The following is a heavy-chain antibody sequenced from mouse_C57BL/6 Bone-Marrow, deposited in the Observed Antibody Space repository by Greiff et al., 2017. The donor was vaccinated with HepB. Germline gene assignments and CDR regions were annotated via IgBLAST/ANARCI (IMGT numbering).Heavy chain of an antibody. CDR3: ARDPTYNYDSSPFAY. V-gene: IGHV1-81*01. J-gene: IGHJ3*01. Sequence: QVQLKQSGAELARPGASVKLSCKASGYTFTSYGISWVKQRTGQGLEWIGEIYPRSGNTYYNEKFKGKATLTADKSSSTAYMEHRSLTSEDSAVYFCARDPTYNYDSSPFAYWGQGTLVTVSA. CDR1: GYTFTSYG. CDR2: IYPRSGNT. D-gene: IGHD1-1*01.